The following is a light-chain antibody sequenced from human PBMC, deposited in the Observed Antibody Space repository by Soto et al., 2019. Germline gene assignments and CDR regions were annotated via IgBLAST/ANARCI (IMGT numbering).Light chain of an antibody. CDR2: EDR. J-gene: IGLJ1*01. Sequence: SYELTQPPSVSVSPGQTASITCSGDELGDKYVCWYQQKPGQSPVMVIYEDRKRPSGIPERFSGSNSGNTATLTNSGTQTMDEADYYCQTWDSSTGVFGTGTKLTVL. V-gene: IGLV3-1*01. CDR3: QTWDSSTGV. CDR1: ELGDKY.